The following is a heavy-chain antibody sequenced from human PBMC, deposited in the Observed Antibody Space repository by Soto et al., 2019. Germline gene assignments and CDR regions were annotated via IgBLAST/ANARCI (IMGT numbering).Heavy chain of an antibody. CDR2: IYYSGST. CDR1: GGSISSGGYY. J-gene: IGHJ5*02. D-gene: IGHD3-10*01. CDR3: AIIGGNYGSGRSWFDP. V-gene: IGHV4-31*03. Sequence: SETLSLTCTVSGGSISSGGYYWSWNRQHPGKGLEWIGYIYYSGSTYYNPSFKSRVTISVDTSKNQFSLKLSSVTAAYSAVYSCAIIGGNYGSGRSWFDPWGQGTLVTVSS.